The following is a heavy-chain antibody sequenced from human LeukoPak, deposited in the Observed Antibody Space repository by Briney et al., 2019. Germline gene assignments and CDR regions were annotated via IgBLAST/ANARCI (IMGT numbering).Heavy chain of an antibody. D-gene: IGHD3-22*01. Sequence: GRSLRLSCTASGFTFGDYAMSWVRQAPGKGLEWVGFIRSKAYGGSTEYAASVKGRFTVSRDDSKSIAYLQMNSLKTEDTAVYYCTRGYYDNSGYSNFDYWGQGTLVTVSS. CDR1: GFTFGDYA. CDR2: IRSKAYGGST. J-gene: IGHJ4*02. CDR3: TRGYYDNSGYSNFDY. V-gene: IGHV3-49*04.